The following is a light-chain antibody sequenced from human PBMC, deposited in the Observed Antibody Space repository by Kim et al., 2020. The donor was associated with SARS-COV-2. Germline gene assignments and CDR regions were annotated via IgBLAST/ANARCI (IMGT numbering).Light chain of an antibody. J-gene: IGLJ2*01. Sequence: QSTTISCTGPSSDVGGYNYVSWYQQHPGKAPKLMIYDVSNRPSGVSNRFSGSKSGNTASLTISGLQAEDEADYYCSSYTSSSTLGVFGGGTQLTVL. CDR1: SSDVGGYNY. CDR2: DVS. V-gene: IGLV2-14*03. CDR3: SSYTSSSTLGV.